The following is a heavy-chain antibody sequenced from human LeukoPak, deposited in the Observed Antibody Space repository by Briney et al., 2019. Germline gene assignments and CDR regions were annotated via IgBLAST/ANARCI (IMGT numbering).Heavy chain of an antibody. CDR1: GFTFSSYW. Sequence: GGSLRLSCAASGFTFSSYWMHWVRQAPGKGLEWVSLISGDGGSTYYADSVKGRFTISRDNSKNSLYLQMNSLRTEDTALYYCAKEVNPLHYDFWSGCPDYWGQGTLVTVSS. CDR3: AKEVNPLHYDFWSGCPDY. V-gene: IGHV3-43*02. D-gene: IGHD3-3*01. J-gene: IGHJ4*02. CDR2: ISGDGGST.